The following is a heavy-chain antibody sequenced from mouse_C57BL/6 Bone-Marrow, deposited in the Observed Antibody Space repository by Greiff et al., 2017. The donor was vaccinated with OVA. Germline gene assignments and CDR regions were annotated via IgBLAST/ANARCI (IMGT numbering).Heavy chain of an antibody. D-gene: IGHD4-1*01. CDR1: GFSLTSYG. CDR3: LTGTAWFAY. Sequence: VKLMESGPGLVQPSQSLSITCTVSGFSLTSYGVHWVRQSPGKGLEWLGVIWSGGSTDYNAAFISRLSISKDNSKSQVFFKMNSLQADDTAIYYCLTGTAWFAYWGQGTLVTVSA. V-gene: IGHV2-2*01. J-gene: IGHJ3*01. CDR2: IWSGGST.